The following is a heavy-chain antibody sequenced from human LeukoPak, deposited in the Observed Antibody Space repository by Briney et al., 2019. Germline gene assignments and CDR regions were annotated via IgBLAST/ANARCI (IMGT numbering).Heavy chain of an antibody. CDR1: GFAFSNYG. Sequence: GGSLRLSCAASGFAFSNYGMSWVRQAPGKGLEWVSAISGSGDNTYYADSVKGRFTISRDISTNTLFLQMNSLRAEDTAMFYCAKGIYGGNTMFYFDHWGQRTLVAVSS. D-gene: IGHD4-23*01. J-gene: IGHJ4*02. CDR2: ISGSGDNT. CDR3: AKGIYGGNTMFYFDH. V-gene: IGHV3-23*01.